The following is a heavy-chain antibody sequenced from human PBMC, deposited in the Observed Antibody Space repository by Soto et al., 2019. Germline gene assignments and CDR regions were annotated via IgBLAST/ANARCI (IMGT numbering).Heavy chain of an antibody. V-gene: IGHV3-21*01. D-gene: IGHD6-19*01. J-gene: IGHJ4*02. CDR3: ARGSEQWLVRGVDY. CDR2: ISSSSSYI. CDR1: GFTFSSYS. Sequence: EVQLVESGGGLVKPGGSLRLSCAASGFTFSSYSMNWVRQAPGKGLEWVSSISSSSSYIYYADSVKGRFTISRDNAKNSLYLQMNSLRAEDTAVYYCARGSEQWLVRGVDYWGQGTLVTVSS.